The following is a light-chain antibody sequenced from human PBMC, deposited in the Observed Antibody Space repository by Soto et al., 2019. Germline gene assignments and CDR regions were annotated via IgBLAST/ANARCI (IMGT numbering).Light chain of an antibody. J-gene: IGLJ3*02. V-gene: IGLV1-40*01. Sequence: QLVLTQPPSVSGAPGQRVTISCTGSSSNIGAGYDVHWYQQLPGTAPKLLTYGNSNRPSGVPDRFSGSKSGTSASLAITGLLAEDEADYYCQSYDSSLSGWVFGGGTKLTVL. CDR1: SSNIGAGYD. CDR3: QSYDSSLSGWV. CDR2: GNS.